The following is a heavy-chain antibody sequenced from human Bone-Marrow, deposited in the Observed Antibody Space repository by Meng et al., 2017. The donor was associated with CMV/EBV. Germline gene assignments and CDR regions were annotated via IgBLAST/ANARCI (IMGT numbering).Heavy chain of an antibody. J-gene: IGHJ4*02. CDR2: VHYSGST. D-gene: IGHD4-11*01. Sequence: GSLRLSCTVSGDSIDNYYWNWIRRPPGKGLEWIGYVHYSGSTIYNPSLKSRVTISLHTSKSQFSLSLSSVTAADTAVYYCARDSLRLQLDYWGQGTLVTVYS. CDR3: ARDSLRLQLDY. CDR1: GDSIDNYY. V-gene: IGHV4-59*01.